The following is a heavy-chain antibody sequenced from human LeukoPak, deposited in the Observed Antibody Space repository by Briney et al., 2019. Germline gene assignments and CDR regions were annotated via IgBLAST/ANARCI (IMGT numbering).Heavy chain of an antibody. V-gene: IGHV3-15*07. CDR2: IKSKTDGGTT. CDR3: TTDPSSYSRDGY. J-gene: IGHJ4*02. Sequence: GGSLRLSCAASGFTFNNAWMNWVRRAPGKGLEWVGCIKSKTDGGTTDYAAPVKGRFTISRDDSKNTVFLQMNDLKAEDTAVYYCTTDPSSYSRDGYWGQGTLVTVSS. D-gene: IGHD2-21*01. CDR1: GFTFNNAW.